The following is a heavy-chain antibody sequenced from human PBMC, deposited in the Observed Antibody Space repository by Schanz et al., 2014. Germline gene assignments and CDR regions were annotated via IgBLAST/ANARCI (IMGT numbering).Heavy chain of an antibody. J-gene: IGHJ4*02. CDR3: AKDHPSSGWPAFDV. Sequence: VDLVESGGGVVQPGRSLRLSCVASGFTFISYDIHWVRQAPGKGLEWVSGISGSGGSTYDADSVKGRFSISRDLSSNTLYLQMNSLRADDSAIYYCAKDHPSSGWPAFDVWGQGTQVTVSS. V-gene: IGHV3-23*04. CDR1: GFTFISYD. CDR2: ISGSGGST. D-gene: IGHD6-19*01.